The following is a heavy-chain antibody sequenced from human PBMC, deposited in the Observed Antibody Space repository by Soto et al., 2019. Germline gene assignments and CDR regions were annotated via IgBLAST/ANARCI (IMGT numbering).Heavy chain of an antibody. CDR2: ISGSGGST. D-gene: IGHD2-2*01. V-gene: IGHV3-23*01. CDR3: ANSGYCSSTSCEAPNWFDP. J-gene: IGHJ5*02. CDR1: GFTFSSYA. Sequence: GGSLRPSCAASGFTFSSYAMSWVRQAPGKGLEWVSAISGSGGSTYYADSVKGRFTISRDNSKNTLYLQMNSLRAEDTAVYYCANSGYCSSTSCEAPNWFDPWGQGTLVTVSS.